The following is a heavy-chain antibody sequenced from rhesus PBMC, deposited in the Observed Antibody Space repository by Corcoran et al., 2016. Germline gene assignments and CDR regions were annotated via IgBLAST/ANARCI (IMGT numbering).Heavy chain of an antibody. D-gene: IGHD7-45*01. Sequence: QVQLQESGPGLVKPSETLSLTCAVSGYARSNGYYWGWIRKHPGKGLEYIGYIIGSSGSIYYNPSLKSRVTISTDMSTNQFSLKLTSVTAADTAVYYCARHGLTGGFDYWGQGVLVTVSS. CDR3: ARHGLTGGFDY. CDR1: GYARSNGYY. J-gene: IGHJ4*01. V-gene: IGHV4-99*01. CDR2: IIGSSGSI.